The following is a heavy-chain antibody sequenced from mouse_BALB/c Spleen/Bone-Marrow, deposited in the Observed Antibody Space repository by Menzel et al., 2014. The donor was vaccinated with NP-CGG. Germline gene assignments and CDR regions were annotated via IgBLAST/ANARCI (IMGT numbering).Heavy chain of an antibody. D-gene: IGHD1-1*01. V-gene: IGHV5-9-3*01. CDR1: GFTFSNYA. Sequence: EVQRVESGGDLVKPGGSLKLSCAASGFTFSNYAMSWVRQTPEKRLEWVASISSGGNYTYYPDSVKGRFTISRDNAKNTLYLQMSSLRSEDTAMYYCARYYGSSYDYWGQGTTLTVSS. CDR3: ARYYGSSYDY. J-gene: IGHJ2*01. CDR2: ISSGGNYT.